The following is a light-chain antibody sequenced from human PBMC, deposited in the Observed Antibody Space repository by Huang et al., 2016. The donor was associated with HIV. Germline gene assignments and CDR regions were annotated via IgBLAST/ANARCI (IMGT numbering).Light chain of an antibody. J-gene: IGKJ2*01. Sequence: EIVLTQSPGTLSLSPGERATLSCRASQNIRNNYLAWYQQKPGQAPRLLIFGAVNRASGTPDRFSGSEAGTDFTLAIGGLEPEDFATYYCQQYGDSPRTFGQGTKLEIK. CDR2: GAV. CDR1: QNIRNNY. CDR3: QQYGDSPRT. V-gene: IGKV3-20*01.